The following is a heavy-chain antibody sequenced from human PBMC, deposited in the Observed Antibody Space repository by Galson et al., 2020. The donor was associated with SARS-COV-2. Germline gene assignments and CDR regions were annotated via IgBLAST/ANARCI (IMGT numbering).Heavy chain of an antibody. CDR1: GYRFTNYW. J-gene: IGHJ5*02. CDR2: IYPGDSDT. Sequence: GESLKISCKVSGYRFTNYWIGWVRQMPGKGLEWMGIIYPGDSDTRYNPSFQGQVTISVDKSVNTAYLQWSSLKASDSAIYYCARGITENWFDPWGQGTLVTVSS. CDR3: ARGITENWFDP. D-gene: IGHD1-20*01. V-gene: IGHV5-51*01.